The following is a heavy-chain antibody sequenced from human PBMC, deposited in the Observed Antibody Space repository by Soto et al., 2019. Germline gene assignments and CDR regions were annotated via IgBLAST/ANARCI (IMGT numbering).Heavy chain of an antibody. Sequence: SETLSLTCAVSGGSISSSNWWSWVRQPPGKGLEWIGEIYHSGSTNYNPSLKSRVTISVDKSKNQFSLKLSSVTAADTAVYYCARLLAPPYNWDYGVDPWGQGTLVTVSS. J-gene: IGHJ5*02. D-gene: IGHD1-7*01. V-gene: IGHV4-4*02. CDR1: GGSISSSNW. CDR3: ARLLAPPYNWDYGVDP. CDR2: IYHSGST.